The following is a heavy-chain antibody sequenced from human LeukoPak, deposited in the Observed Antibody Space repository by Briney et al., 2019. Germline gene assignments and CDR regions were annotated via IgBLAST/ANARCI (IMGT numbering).Heavy chain of an antibody. Sequence: SETLSLTCTVSGGSISSYYWSWIRQPPGKGLEWIGYIYYSGSTNYNPSLKSRVTISVDTSKNQFSLKLSSVTAADTAVYYCARGPGEYYGSYLCYYYGMDVWGQGTTVTVSS. D-gene: IGHD3-10*01. CDR1: GGSISSYY. CDR2: IYYSGST. CDR3: ARGPGEYYGSYLCYYYGMDV. J-gene: IGHJ6*02. V-gene: IGHV4-59*01.